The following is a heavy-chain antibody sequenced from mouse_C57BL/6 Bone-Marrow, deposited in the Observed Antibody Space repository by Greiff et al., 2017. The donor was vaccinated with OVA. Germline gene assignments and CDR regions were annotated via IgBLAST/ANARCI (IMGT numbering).Heavy chain of an antibody. Sequence: EVKLMESGAELVRPGASVKLSCTASGFNIKDDYMHWVKQRPEQGLEWIGWIDPENGDTEYASKFQGKATITADTSSNTAYLQLSSLTSEDTAVYYCTTCYAMDYWGQGTSVTVSS. J-gene: IGHJ4*01. CDR1: GFNIKDDY. V-gene: IGHV14-4*01. CDR3: TTCYAMDY. CDR2: IDPENGDT.